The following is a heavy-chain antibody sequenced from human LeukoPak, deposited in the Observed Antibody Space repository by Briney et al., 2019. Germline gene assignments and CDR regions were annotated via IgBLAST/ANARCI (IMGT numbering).Heavy chain of an antibody. CDR2: ITSGGGMA. CDR1: GFTFINYA. J-gene: IGHJ4*02. Sequence: GGSLRLSCAASGFTFINYAMSWVRQAPARGLEWISSITSGGGMAYYADSVKGRFTISRDNSKNTLYLQINSLRAEDTAVYYCTKRRGYSSSSIDYWGQGTLVTVSS. V-gene: IGHV3-23*01. CDR3: TKRRGYSSSSIDY. D-gene: IGHD6-6*01.